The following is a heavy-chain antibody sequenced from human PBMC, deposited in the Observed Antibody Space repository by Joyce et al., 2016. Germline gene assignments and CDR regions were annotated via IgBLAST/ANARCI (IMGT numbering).Heavy chain of an antibody. CDR2: VVPMSATT. V-gene: IGHV1-69*01. J-gene: IGHJ4*02. Sequence: QVQLEQSGAEVKKPGSSVKVSCKTSGDIFNAYGINWVRQAPGQGGEWLGGVVPMSATTGYAQKFRGRLTISAHEPTSTVYMELSSLRSDDTGTYYCARGRGDDFWSGYYGSIDYWGQGTLVSVSS. CDR1: GDIFNAYG. CDR3: ARGRGDDFWSGYYGSIDY. D-gene: IGHD3-3*01.